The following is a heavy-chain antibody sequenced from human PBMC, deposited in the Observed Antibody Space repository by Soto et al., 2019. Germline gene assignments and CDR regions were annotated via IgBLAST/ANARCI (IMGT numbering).Heavy chain of an antibody. V-gene: IGHV1-2*04. J-gene: IGHJ4*02. Sequence: ASVKVSCKASGYTFTGYYMHWVRQAPGQGLEWMGWINPSSGGTNYAQKFQGWVTMTRDTSISTAYMELSRLRSDDTAVYYCARDSGPPPTYDFWSGYYTDRYFDYWGQGTLVTVSS. D-gene: IGHD3-3*01. CDR1: GYTFTGYY. CDR2: INPSSGGT. CDR3: ARDSGPPPTYDFWSGYYTDRYFDY.